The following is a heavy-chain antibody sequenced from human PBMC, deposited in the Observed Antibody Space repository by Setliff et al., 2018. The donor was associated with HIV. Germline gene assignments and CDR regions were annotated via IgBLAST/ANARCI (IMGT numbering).Heavy chain of an antibody. Sequence: SETLSLTCNVSGDALTSGRYFWGWIRPTPGKGLDWIETIYYNGDTYYNPSLKSRISISIDTSKSQVFPRLTSVTAADTAVYYCARLRMETLMQHFDYWGQGTLVTVSS. V-gene: IGHV4-39*01. D-gene: IGHD2-8*01. CDR1: GDALTSGRYF. CDR3: ARLRMETLMQHFDY. CDR2: IYYNGDT. J-gene: IGHJ4*02.